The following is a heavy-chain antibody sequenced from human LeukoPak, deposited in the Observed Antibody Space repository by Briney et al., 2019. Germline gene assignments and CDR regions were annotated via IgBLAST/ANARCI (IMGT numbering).Heavy chain of an antibody. CDR2: MNPNSGNT. J-gene: IGHJ4*02. V-gene: IGHV1-8*01. Sequence: ASVKVSCKASGYTFSTYDVIWVRQATGQGLEWMGWMNPNSGNTGYALKFRGRVTMTGDTSISTAYMELSSLISEDTAVYYCARAIRNQLLSDHWGPGTLVTVSS. CDR1: GYTFSTYD. D-gene: IGHD2-2*01. CDR3: ARAIRNQLLSDH.